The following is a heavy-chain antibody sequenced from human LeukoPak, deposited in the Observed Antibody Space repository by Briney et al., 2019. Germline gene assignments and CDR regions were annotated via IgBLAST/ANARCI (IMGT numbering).Heavy chain of an antibody. Sequence: VGSLRLSCAASGFTFSGSTMHWVRQASGKGLEWVGRIRSKADSYATAYAASVKGRFTISREDSKSTAYLQMNSLKTEDTAVYYCTRTYYYDSSGYDTDFDYWGQGTLVTVSS. CDR3: TRTYYYDSSGYDTDFDY. D-gene: IGHD3-22*01. CDR2: IRSKADSYAT. V-gene: IGHV3-73*01. J-gene: IGHJ4*02. CDR1: GFTFSGST.